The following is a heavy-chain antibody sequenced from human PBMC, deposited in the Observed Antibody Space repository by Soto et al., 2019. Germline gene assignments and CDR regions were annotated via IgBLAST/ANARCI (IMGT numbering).Heavy chain of an antibody. J-gene: IGHJ3*02. CDR2: ISGSGEYI. D-gene: IGHD4-17*01. CDR3: AHPRGYGVFDAYDI. V-gene: IGHV3-23*01. CDR1: GFTFSTYA. Sequence: GGSLILSCAASGFTFSTYAMSWVRQAPGKGLEWVSAISGSGEYIYYTESVKGRFTISRDNSINVLFLQMSSLRAEDTAVYYCAHPRGYGVFDAYDIWGQGTMVTVSS.